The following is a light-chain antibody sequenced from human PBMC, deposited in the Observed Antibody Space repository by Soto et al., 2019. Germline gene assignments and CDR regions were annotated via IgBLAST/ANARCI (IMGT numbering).Light chain of an antibody. Sequence: QSALTQPASVSGSPGQSITSSCTGTSSDVGAYNFVSWYQHHPGRAPKLIIYEVTIRPSGVSNRFSGSKSGNTASLTISRLQAEDEADYYCSSYTTSAPYVFGSGTKVTVL. V-gene: IGLV2-14*01. CDR3: SSYTTSAPYV. CDR2: EVT. CDR1: SSDVGAYNF. J-gene: IGLJ1*01.